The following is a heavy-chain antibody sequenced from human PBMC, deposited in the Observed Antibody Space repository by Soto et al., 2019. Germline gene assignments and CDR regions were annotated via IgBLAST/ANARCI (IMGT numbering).Heavy chain of an antibody. CDR1: GFTFSSYA. CDR2: ISYDGSNK. J-gene: IGHJ4*02. D-gene: IGHD5-12*01. CDR3: ARGNSGYDPTGFDY. V-gene: IGHV3-30-3*01. Sequence: GGSLRLSCAASGFTFSSYAMHWVRQAPGKGLEWVAVISYDGSNKYYADSVKGRFTISRDNSKNTLYLQMNSLRAEDTAVYYCARGNSGYDPTGFDYWGQGTLVTVSS.